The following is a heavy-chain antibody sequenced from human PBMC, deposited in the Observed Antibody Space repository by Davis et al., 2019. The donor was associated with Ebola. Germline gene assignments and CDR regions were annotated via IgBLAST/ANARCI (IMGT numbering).Heavy chain of an antibody. D-gene: IGHD1-26*01. CDR2: ITGSADTT. Sequence: GGSLRLSCAASGLFVSNNYMNWVRQAPGKGLEWVSAITGSADTTYYADSMKGRFTISRDNSKDTLYLQMNSLRAEDTAVYYCAKLSGSDIYWGQGTLVTVSS. CDR1: GLFVSNNY. CDR3: AKLSGSDIY. V-gene: IGHV3-23*01. J-gene: IGHJ4*02.